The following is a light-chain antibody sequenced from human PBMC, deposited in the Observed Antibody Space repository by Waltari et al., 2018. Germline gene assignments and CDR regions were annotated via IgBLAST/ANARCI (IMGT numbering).Light chain of an antibody. CDR1: HSISSSY. CDR3: QQYGNSPPFS. Sequence: EVVLTQSPGTLSLSPGEGATLSCRASHSISSSYLAWYQHKPGQAPRLLISAAASRAPGIPDRFSGSGSGTDFTLTISRLEPEDFAVYYCQQYGNSPPFSLGPGTKVDIK. CDR2: AAA. V-gene: IGKV3-20*01. J-gene: IGKJ3*01.